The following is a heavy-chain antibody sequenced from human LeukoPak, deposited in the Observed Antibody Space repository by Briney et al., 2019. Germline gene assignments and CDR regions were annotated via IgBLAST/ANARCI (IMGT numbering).Heavy chain of an antibody. CDR2: IYSGGDT. Sequence: GGSLRLSCAVSGFTVSNNYMSWVRQAPGKGLEWVSHIYSGGDTYHADSVKGRFTISRDHSKNTVYLQMNNLRVEDAAVYYCARDTGLWWGQGTLVTVSS. J-gene: IGHJ4*02. CDR1: GFTVSNNY. D-gene: IGHD2-21*01. CDR3: ARDTGLW. V-gene: IGHV3-53*01.